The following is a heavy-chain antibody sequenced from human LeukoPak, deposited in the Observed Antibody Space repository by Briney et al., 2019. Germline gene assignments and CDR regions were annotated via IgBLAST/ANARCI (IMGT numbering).Heavy chain of an antibody. Sequence: GGSLRLSCAASGFTVSGNYMSWVRQAPGKGLEWVSVIYSGGSTYYADSVKGRFTISRDNSKNTLYLQMNSLRAEDTAVYYCARAQLRYFDWLEYYFDYWGQGTLVTVSS. CDR1: GFTVSGNY. CDR2: IYSGGST. V-gene: IGHV3-53*01. D-gene: IGHD3-9*01. J-gene: IGHJ4*02. CDR3: ARAQLRYFDWLEYYFDY.